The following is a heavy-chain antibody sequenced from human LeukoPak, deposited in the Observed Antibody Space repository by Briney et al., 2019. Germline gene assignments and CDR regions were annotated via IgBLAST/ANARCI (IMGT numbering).Heavy chain of an antibody. D-gene: IGHD6-13*01. J-gene: IGHJ3*02. V-gene: IGHV4-34*01. Sequence: SETLSLSCAVYGGSFSGYYWSWIRQPPGKGLEWIGEINHSGSTNYNPSLKSRVTISVDTFKNQFSLKLSSVTAADTAVYYCARTQQQLPWALVAFDIWGQGTMVTVSS. CDR2: INHSGST. CDR3: ARTQQQLPWALVAFDI. CDR1: GGSFSGYY.